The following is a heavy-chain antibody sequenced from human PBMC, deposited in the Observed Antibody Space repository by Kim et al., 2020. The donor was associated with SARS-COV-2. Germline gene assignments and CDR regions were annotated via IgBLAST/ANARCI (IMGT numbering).Heavy chain of an antibody. CDR3: ANKPAGLDY. V-gene: IGHV3-23*01. Sequence: GGSLRLSCAASRFAFSSSAMAWVRQAPGKGLEWIASITPTGDYAYYADSVRGRCTISRDNSKNTLYLQMSSLSADDTAVYYCANKPAGLDYWGQGTLVTV. J-gene: IGHJ4*02. CDR2: ITPTGDYA. D-gene: IGHD2-2*01. CDR1: RFAFSSSA.